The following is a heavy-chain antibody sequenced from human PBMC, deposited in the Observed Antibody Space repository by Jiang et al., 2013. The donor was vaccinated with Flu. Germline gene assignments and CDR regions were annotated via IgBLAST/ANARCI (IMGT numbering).Heavy chain of an antibody. D-gene: IGHD4-17*01. CDR2: IYYSGST. V-gene: IGHV4-61*05. CDR3: ARYTVTTGGECFDY. Sequence: GSGLVKPSETLSLTCTVSGGSISSSSYYWGWIRQPPGKGLEWIGYIYYSGSTNYNPSLKSRVTISVDTSKNQFSLKLSSVTAADTAVYYCARYTVTTGGECFDYWGQGTLVTVSS. J-gene: IGHJ4*02. CDR1: GGSISSSSYY.